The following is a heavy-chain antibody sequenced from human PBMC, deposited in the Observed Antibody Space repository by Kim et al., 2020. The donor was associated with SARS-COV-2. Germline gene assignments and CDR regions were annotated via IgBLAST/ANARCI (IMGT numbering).Heavy chain of an antibody. D-gene: IGHD2-15*01. J-gene: IGHJ6*02. CDR2: IYSGGST. Sequence: GGSLRLSCAASGFTVSSNYMSWVRQAPGKGLEWVSVIYSGGSTYYADSVKGRFTISRDNSKNTLYLQMNSLRAEDTAVYYCARERGIYCSGGSCYIRGLYYYYGMDVWGQGTTVTVSS. CDR1: GFTVSSNY. V-gene: IGHV3-66*01. CDR3: ARERGIYCSGGSCYIRGLYYYYGMDV.